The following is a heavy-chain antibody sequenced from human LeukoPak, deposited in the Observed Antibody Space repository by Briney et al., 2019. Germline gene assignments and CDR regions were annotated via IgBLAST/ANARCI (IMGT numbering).Heavy chain of an antibody. CDR3: ARTRDSSFGAWYYFDY. J-gene: IGHJ4*02. CDR1: GYTFTGYY. V-gene: IGHV1-2*02. D-gene: IGHD3-22*01. Sequence: ASVKVSCKASGYTFTGYYMHWVRQAPGQGLEWMGWINPNSGGTNYAQKFQGRVTMTRDTSISTAYMELSRLRSDDTALYYCARTRDSSFGAWYYFDYWGQGTLVTVSS. CDR2: INPNSGGT.